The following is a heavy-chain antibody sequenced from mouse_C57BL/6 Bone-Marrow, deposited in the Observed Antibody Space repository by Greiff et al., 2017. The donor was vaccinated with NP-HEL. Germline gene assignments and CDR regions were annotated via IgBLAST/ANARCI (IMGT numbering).Heavy chain of an antibody. V-gene: IGHV5-6*01. CDR3: ARQYTRYFDY. J-gene: IGHJ2*01. Sequence: EVKLVESGGDLVKPGGSLKLSCAASGFTFSSYGMSWVRQTPDKRLEWVATISSGGSYTYYPDSVKGRFTISRDNAKNTLYLQMSSLKSEDTAMYYCARQYTRYFDYWGQGTTLTVSS. D-gene: IGHD1-3*01. CDR2: ISSGGSYT. CDR1: GFTFSSYG.